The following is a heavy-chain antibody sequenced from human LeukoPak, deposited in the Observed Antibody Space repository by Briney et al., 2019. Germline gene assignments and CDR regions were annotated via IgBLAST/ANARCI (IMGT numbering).Heavy chain of an antibody. V-gene: IGHV3-21*01. CDR2: ISSSSSSYI. J-gene: IGHJ4*02. D-gene: IGHD6-13*01. Sequence: PGGSLRLSCAASGFTFSSYSMNWVRQAPGKGLEWVSSISSSSSSYIYYADSVKGRFTISRDNAKNSLYLQMNSLRAEDTAVYYCARVHWAAAGTDVLNYFDYWGQGTLVTVSS. CDR1: GFTFSSYS. CDR3: ARVHWAAAGTDVLNYFDY.